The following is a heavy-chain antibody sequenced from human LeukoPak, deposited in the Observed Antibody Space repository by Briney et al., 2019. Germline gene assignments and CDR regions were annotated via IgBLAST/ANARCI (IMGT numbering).Heavy chain of an antibody. Sequence: PSETLSLTCAVYGGSFSGYYWSWIRQPPGKGREWIGEINHSGSINYNPSLKSRVTISVDTSKNQFSLKLSSVTAADTAVYYCARGVMCSGGSCYLPLDYWGQGTLVTVSS. J-gene: IGHJ4*02. CDR1: GGSFSGYY. V-gene: IGHV4-34*01. D-gene: IGHD2-15*01. CDR3: ARGVMCSGGSCYLPLDY. CDR2: INHSGSI.